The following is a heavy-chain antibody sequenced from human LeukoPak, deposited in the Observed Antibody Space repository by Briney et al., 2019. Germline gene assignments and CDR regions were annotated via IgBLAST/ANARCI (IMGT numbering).Heavy chain of an antibody. CDR3: ARTNYGDYGRDAFDI. V-gene: IGHV3-74*01. Sequence: GGSLRLSCAASGFTFSTYWMHWVRQAPGKGLVWVSRINSDGSSTSYADSVKGRFTISRDNAKNTLYLQMNSLRAEDTAVYYCARTNYGDYGRDAFDIWGQGTMVTVSS. J-gene: IGHJ3*02. D-gene: IGHD4-17*01. CDR1: GFTFSTYW. CDR2: INSDGSST.